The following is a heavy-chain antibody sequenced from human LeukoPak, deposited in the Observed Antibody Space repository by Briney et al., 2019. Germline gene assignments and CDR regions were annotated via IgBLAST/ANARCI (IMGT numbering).Heavy chain of an antibody. D-gene: IGHD2-2*01. J-gene: IGHJ5*02. CDR1: GFTFSSYA. CDR2: ISGSGGST. V-gene: IGHV3-23*01. CDR3: AKAPSYCSSTSCYPNWFDP. Sequence: GGSLRLSCAASGFTFSSYAMSWVRQAPGKGLGWVSAISGSGGSTYYADSVKGRFTISRDNSKNTLYLQMNSLRAEDTAVYYCAKAPSYCSSTSCYPNWFDPWGQGTLVTVSS.